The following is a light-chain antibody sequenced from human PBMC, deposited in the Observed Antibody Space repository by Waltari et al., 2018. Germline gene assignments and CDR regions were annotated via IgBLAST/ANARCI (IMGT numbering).Light chain of an antibody. V-gene: IGLV4-69*01. CDR1: SGHSSNV. CDR2: VNSDGSH. Sequence: QLVVTQSPSASASLGASVKLTCTLSSGHSSNVIAWLQQQPQKGPRYLMKVNSDGSHSRGDEIPDRFSGSSSGAEHYLTISSLQSEDEADYYCQTGGHGTWVFGGGTKLTVL. J-gene: IGLJ3*02. CDR3: QTGGHGTWV.